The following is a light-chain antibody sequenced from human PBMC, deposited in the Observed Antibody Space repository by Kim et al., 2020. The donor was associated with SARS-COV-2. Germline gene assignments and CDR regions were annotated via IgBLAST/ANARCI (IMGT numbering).Light chain of an antibody. Sequence: GQSYTLSCTGTNSHIGDNNYVSWYQQHPGKAPKLMIYDVTKRPSGVSSRFSGSTSGNTASLTISGLQTEDEAHYYCSAYRTNTALLFGGGTQLTVL. CDR2: DVT. CDR1: NSHIGDNNY. CDR3: SAYRTNTALL. V-gene: IGLV2-14*03. J-gene: IGLJ2*01.